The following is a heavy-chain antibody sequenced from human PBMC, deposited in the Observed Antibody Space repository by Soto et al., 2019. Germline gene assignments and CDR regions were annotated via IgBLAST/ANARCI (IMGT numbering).Heavy chain of an antibody. D-gene: IGHD3-10*01. Sequence: EVQLEESGGGLVRPGGSLRLSCAGSGFNFSDYYMVWVRQAPGKGLEWVSSISRSGANIHYADSVKGRFTISRDNARNSLYLQMNSLRAEDTARYFCARGINRSGAYWGQGTQVTVSS. CDR1: GFNFSDYY. V-gene: IGHV3-21*04. J-gene: IGHJ4*02. CDR2: ISRSGANI. CDR3: ARGINRSGAY.